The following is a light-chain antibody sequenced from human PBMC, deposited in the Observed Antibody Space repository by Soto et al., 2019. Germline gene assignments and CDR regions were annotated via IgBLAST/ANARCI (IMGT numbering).Light chain of an antibody. Sequence: IVMTQSPATLSVSPGERATLSCRASQSINSNLAWYQQKPGQAPRLLMFRASIRATGFPARFSGSGSGTDFTLTISRLEPEDFAVYYCRQYGSSPQTFGQGTKVDIK. J-gene: IGKJ1*01. V-gene: IGKV3-20*01. CDR1: QSINSN. CDR2: RAS. CDR3: RQYGSSPQT.